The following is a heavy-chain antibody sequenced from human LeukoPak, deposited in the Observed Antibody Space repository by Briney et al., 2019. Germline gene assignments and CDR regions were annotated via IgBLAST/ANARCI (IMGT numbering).Heavy chain of an antibody. Sequence: GGSLRLSCTASGFTFSGAWMTWVRQAPGKGLEWVANIREDGTEKNYVDSVKGRFTISRDNAKNSLFLQMSNLRDDDTAIFYCARHVGISFWGQGTLVTVSS. CDR3: ARHVGISF. CDR2: IREDGTEK. D-gene: IGHD7-27*01. CDR1: GFTFSGAW. J-gene: IGHJ4*02. V-gene: IGHV3-7*01.